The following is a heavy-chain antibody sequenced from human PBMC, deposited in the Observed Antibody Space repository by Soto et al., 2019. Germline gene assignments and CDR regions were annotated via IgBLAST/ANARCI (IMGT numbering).Heavy chain of an antibody. V-gene: IGHV3-23*01. D-gene: IGHD6-19*01. CDR2: ISGSGGST. J-gene: IGHJ4*02. CDR3: AKRRVAVAFRDVGYFDY. Sequence: PGGSLRLSCAASGFTFSSYAMSWVRQAPGKGLEWVSAISGSGGSTYYADSVKGRFTISRDNSKNTLYLQMNSLRAEDTAVYYCAKRRVAVAFRDVGYFDYWGQGTLVTVS. CDR1: GFTFSSYA.